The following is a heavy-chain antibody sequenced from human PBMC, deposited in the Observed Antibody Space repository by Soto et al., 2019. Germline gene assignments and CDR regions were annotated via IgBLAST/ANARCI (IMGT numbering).Heavy chain of an antibody. CDR1: GFTVSSNY. Sequence: GGSLRLSCAASGFTVSSNYMSWVRQAPGKGLAWVSVIYSGGSTYYADSVKGRFTISRDNSKNTLYLQMNSLRAEDTAVYYCARVLSDYDFWSGYYYFDYGGQGTLVTVSS. CDR3: ARVLSDYDFWSGYYYFDY. D-gene: IGHD3-3*01. J-gene: IGHJ4*02. V-gene: IGHV3-53*01. CDR2: IYSGGST.